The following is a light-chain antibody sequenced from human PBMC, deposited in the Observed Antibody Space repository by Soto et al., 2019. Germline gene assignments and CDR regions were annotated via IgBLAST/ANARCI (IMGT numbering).Light chain of an antibody. J-gene: IGLJ3*02. CDR1: SSDIGGYNS. Sequence: QSAPTQPPSASGSPGQSVTISCTGTSSDIGGYNSVSWYQQHPGKAPKLMIYEVNKRPLGVPERFSGSKSGNTASLTVSGLQADDEADYYCSSSAGTSSFVLFGGGTKLTVL. V-gene: IGLV2-8*01. CDR2: EVN. CDR3: SSSAGTSSFVL.